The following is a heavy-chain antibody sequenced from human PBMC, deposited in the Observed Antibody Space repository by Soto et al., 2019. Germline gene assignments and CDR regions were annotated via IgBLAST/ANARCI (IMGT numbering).Heavy chain of an antibody. CDR3: ASAIPFRNWSIRTRPFFGYYFAY. CDR1: VGSFSRYY. D-gene: IGHD2-2*02. Sequence: SETLSLRSPVYVGSFSRYYWSWIRQPPGKTLEWIGEINHSGSTNYNPSLKSRVTISVDTSKNQFSLKLSSVTAADTAVYYCASAIPFRNWSIRTRPFFGYYFAYCCQGNLGT. J-gene: IGHJ4*02. CDR2: INHSGST. V-gene: IGHV4-34*01.